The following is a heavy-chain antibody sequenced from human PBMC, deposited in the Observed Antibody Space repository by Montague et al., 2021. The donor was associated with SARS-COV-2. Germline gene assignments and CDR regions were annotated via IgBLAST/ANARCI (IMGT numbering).Heavy chain of an antibody. Sequence: TLSLTCTVSGGSISSDEYYWSWIRQHPGKGLEWIGYIYNSGTTSYSPSLRSRATISIDTSKNLFSLKLTSVTAADTAVYYCARTVLYSGYDYSWFDPWGQGTLVTVSS. D-gene: IGHD5-12*01. V-gene: IGHV4-31*03. J-gene: IGHJ5*02. CDR3: ARTVLYSGYDYSWFDP. CDR2: IYNSGTT. CDR1: GGSISSDEYY.